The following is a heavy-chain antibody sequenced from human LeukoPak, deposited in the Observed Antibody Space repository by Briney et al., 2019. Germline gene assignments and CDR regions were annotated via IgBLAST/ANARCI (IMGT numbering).Heavy chain of an antibody. CDR3: ARDWGYSSGWYGRDAFDI. J-gene: IGHJ3*02. CDR1: GYTFTSYG. CDR2: TSAYNGNT. Sequence: ASVKVSCKASGYTFTSYGISWVRQAPGQGLEWMGWTSAYNGNTNYAQKLQGRVTMTTDTSTSTAYMELRSLRSDDTAVYYCARDWGYSSGWYGRDAFDIWGQGTMVTVSS. V-gene: IGHV1-18*01. D-gene: IGHD6-19*01.